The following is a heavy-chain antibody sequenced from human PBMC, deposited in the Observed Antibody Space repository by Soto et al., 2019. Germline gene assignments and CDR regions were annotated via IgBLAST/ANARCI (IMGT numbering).Heavy chain of an antibody. CDR2: ISSSGSTI. J-gene: IGHJ4*02. CDR3: ARDLTPRWPVTTPGY. D-gene: IGHD4-17*01. CDR1: GFTFSDYY. Sequence: GGSLRLSCAASGFTFSDYYMSWIRQAPGKGLEWVSYISSSGSTIYYADSVKGRFTISRDNAKNSLYLQMNSLRAEDTAVYYCARDLTPRWPVTTPGYWGQGTLVTVSS. V-gene: IGHV3-11*01.